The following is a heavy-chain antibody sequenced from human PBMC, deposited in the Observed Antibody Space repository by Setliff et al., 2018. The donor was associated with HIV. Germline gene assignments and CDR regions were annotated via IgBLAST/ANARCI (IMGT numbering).Heavy chain of an antibody. D-gene: IGHD2-21*02. Sequence: SETLSLTCTVSGGSISNYYWSWIRQPAGKGLEWIGRIQTSGRTNNNPPLKSRVTMSVDTSKNQFSLILTSVTAADTAVYYCARSSRVNCGGDCYLFDYWGQGTPVTVS. CDR2: IQTSGRT. V-gene: IGHV4-4*07. CDR3: ARSSRVNCGGDCYLFDY. CDR1: GGSISNYY. J-gene: IGHJ4*02.